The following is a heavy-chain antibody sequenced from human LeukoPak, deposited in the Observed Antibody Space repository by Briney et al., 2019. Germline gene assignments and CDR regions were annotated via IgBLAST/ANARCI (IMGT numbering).Heavy chain of an antibody. J-gene: IGHJ4*02. CDR2: ISSSSSTI. D-gene: IGHD2-15*01. CDR3: AKDRWPVGSPGNYYFDY. V-gene: IGHV3-48*04. CDR1: GFTFSSYS. Sequence: GGSLRLSCAASGFTFSSYSMNWVRQAPGKGLEWVSYISSSSSTIYYADSVKGRFTISRDNAKNSLYLQMNSLRAEDTAVYYCAKDRWPVGSPGNYYFDYWGQGTLVTVSS.